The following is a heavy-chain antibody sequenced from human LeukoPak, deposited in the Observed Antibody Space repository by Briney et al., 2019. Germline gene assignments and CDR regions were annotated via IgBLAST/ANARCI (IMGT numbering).Heavy chain of an antibody. V-gene: IGHV3-9*01. CDR3: AKGVGDY. J-gene: IGHJ4*02. D-gene: IGHD1-26*01. CDR1: GFTFDDYA. CDR2: ISWNSGSI. Sequence: GGSLRLSCAASGFTFDDYAMHWVRQAPGKGLEWVSGISWNSGSIGYADSVKGRFTISRDNAKNSLYLQMNSLRAEDTALYYWAKGVGDYWGQGTLVTVSS.